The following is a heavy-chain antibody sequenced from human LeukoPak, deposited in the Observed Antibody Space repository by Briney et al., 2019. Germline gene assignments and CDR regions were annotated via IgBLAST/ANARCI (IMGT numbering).Heavy chain of an antibody. D-gene: IGHD7-27*01. CDR1: GFTFSSCA. J-gene: IGHJ4*02. Sequence: GGSLRLSCAASGFTFSSCAMSWVRQAPGKGLEWVSAISGSGGSTYYADSVKGRFTISRDNSKNTLYLQMNSLRAEDTAVYYCAKGCCGTGGGYFDYWGQGTLVTVSS. V-gene: IGHV3-23*01. CDR2: ISGSGGST. CDR3: AKGCCGTGGGYFDY.